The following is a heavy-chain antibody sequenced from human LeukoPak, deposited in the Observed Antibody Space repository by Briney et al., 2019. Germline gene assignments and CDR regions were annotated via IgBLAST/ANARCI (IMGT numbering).Heavy chain of an antibody. V-gene: IGHV4-59*08. CDR3: ARHFEYAFDI. J-gene: IGHJ3*02. Sequence: PSETLSLTCTVSGGSINNYYWSCLRQPPGKGLEWIGFIYYSGSTNYNPSLKSRVTISVDTSKNQFSLKLSSVTAADTAVYYCARHFEYAFDIWGQGTMATVSS. CDR2: IYYSGST. CDR1: GGSINNYY.